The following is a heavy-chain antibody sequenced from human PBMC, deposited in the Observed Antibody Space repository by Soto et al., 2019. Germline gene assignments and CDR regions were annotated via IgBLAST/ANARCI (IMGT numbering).Heavy chain of an antibody. Sequence: QVQLVQSGAEVKKPGASVKVSCKASGYTFRDYGISWERQAPGQGLEWMGWISAFNGNTNYTKKFQDRVTVTTDTSTNTAYMELRSLRSDDTAVYYCARDQQWLVPVPLNVDFWGPGTPVIVS. CDR2: ISAFNGNT. D-gene: IGHD6-19*01. V-gene: IGHV1-18*01. CDR3: ARDQQWLVPVPLNVDF. CDR1: GYTFRDYG. J-gene: IGHJ4*02.